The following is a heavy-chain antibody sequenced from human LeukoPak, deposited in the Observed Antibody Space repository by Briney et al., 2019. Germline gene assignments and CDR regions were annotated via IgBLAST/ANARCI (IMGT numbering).Heavy chain of an antibody. Sequence: GESLKISCKGSGYSFTKHWIAWVRQMPGKGLKWMGIIFPGDSDTRYSPSFQGQVTISADKSISTAYLQWSSLKASDTAMYYCASTTGTTYDYWGQGTLVTVSS. CDR1: GYSFTKHW. J-gene: IGHJ4*02. CDR2: IFPGDSDT. D-gene: IGHD1-1*01. CDR3: ASTTGTTYDY. V-gene: IGHV5-51*01.